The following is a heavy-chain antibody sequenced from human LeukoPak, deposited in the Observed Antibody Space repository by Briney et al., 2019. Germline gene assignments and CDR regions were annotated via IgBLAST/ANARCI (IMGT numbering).Heavy chain of an antibody. CDR2: ISYDGSNK. CDR3: ARASQYYDFWSGYYTQNWFDP. CDR1: GFIFSNYA. V-gene: IGHV3-30*04. D-gene: IGHD3-3*01. J-gene: IGHJ5*02. Sequence: GGSLRLSCAASGFIFSNYAMHWVRQAPGKGLEWVAVISYDGSNKYYADSVKGRFTISRDKAKNTLYLQMNSLRAEDTAVYYCARASQYYDFWSGYYTQNWFDPWGQGTLVTVSS.